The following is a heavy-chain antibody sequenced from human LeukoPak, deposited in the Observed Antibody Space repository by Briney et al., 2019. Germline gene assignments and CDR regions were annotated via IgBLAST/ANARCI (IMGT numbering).Heavy chain of an antibody. D-gene: IGHD2-21*02. CDR2: SSVGGNT. J-gene: IGHJ4*02. CDR1: GFTFSSYA. V-gene: IGHV3-23*01. CDR3: AKSPKPVTATLYFDY. Sequence: GGSLRLSCAASGFTFSSYAMSWVRQAPGKGLEWVSASSVGGNTHFADSVKGRFTISRDNSKNTLYLQMNSLGAEDTAVYYCAKSPKPVTATLYFDYWGQGTLVTVSS.